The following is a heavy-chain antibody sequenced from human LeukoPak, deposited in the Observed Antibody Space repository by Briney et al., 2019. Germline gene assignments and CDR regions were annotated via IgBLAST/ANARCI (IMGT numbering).Heavy chain of an antibody. D-gene: IGHD4-17*01. V-gene: IGHV4-59*01. Sequence: PSETLSLTCTVSGGSISTYYWSWIRQPPGKGLEWIGYIYYSGSTNYNPSLKSRVTISVDTSKNQFSLKLSSVTAADTAVYYCARGTTVIPNWCDPWGQGTLVTVSS. CDR1: GGSISTYY. J-gene: IGHJ5*02. CDR2: IYYSGST. CDR3: ARGTTVIPNWCDP.